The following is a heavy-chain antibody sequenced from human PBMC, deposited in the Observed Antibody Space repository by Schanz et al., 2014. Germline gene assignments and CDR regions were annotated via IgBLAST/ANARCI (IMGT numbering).Heavy chain of an antibody. V-gene: IGHV4-59*02. CDR2: ISYGGLS. Sequence: QVQLQESGPGLVKPLETLSLTCTVSGGSVSTYKWGWIRQPPGKGLEYIGLISYGGLSDYNPSLKSRVTISLDTSKNQFSLNLNSVTAADTAVYYCARLTMVRGVTFDRWGQGTLVTVSS. CDR1: GGSVSTYK. J-gene: IGHJ4*02. CDR3: ARLTMVRGVTFDR. D-gene: IGHD3-10*01.